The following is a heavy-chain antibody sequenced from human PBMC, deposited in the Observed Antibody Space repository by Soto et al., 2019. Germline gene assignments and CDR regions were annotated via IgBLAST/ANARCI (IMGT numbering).Heavy chain of an antibody. CDR3: ARDWGMVRGVSTLYNWFDP. D-gene: IGHD3-10*01. CDR1: GYTFTSYA. CDR2: INAGNGNT. J-gene: IGHJ5*02. V-gene: IGHV1-3*01. Sequence: ASVKVSCKASGYTFTSYAMHWVRQAPGQRPEWMGWINAGNGNTKYSQKFQGRVTITRDTSASTAYMELSSLRSEDTAVYYCARDWGMVRGVSTLYNWFDPWGQGTLVTVSS.